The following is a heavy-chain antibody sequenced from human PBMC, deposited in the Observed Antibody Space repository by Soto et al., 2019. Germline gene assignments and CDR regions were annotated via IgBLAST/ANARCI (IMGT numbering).Heavy chain of an antibody. CDR1: GGSFSDYY. D-gene: IGHD5-12*01. Sequence: SETLSLTCAVYGGSFSDYYWSWIRQPPGKGLEWIGEVTHSGGTNYNPSLKSRVTISVDTSKNQFSLRLSSVTAADTAVYYCARAKGYTGYDLFYWGQGTLVT. CDR3: ARAKGYTGYDLFY. V-gene: IGHV4-34*01. CDR2: VTHSGGT. J-gene: IGHJ4*02.